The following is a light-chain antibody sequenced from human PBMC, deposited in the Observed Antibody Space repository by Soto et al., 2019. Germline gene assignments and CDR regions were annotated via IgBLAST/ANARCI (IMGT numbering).Light chain of an antibody. Sequence: DIQMTQSPSSLSASVGDRVTIACRASQTISSHLNWYQQQPGKAPNLLIYAASSLQSGVPSRFSGSGSWTNFTLTFSSLQPEDFATYYCQQSYGNPRTVGPGTQVEIK. CDR3: QQSYGNPRT. CDR1: QTISSH. J-gene: IGKJ1*01. CDR2: AAS. V-gene: IGKV1-39*01.